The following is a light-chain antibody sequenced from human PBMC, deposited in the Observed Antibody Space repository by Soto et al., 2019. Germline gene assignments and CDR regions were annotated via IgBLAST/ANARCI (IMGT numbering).Light chain of an antibody. CDR1: QSVSSY. J-gene: IGKJ4*01. CDR3: QQRSYGPLT. Sequence: EIVLTQSPGTLSLSPGERATLSCRASQSVSSYLGWYQQKPGQAPRLLIYDASNRATGIPARFSGSGSGTDFALTISSLEPEEFAVYYCQQRSYGPLTGGGGTKVEIK. CDR2: DAS. V-gene: IGKV3-11*01.